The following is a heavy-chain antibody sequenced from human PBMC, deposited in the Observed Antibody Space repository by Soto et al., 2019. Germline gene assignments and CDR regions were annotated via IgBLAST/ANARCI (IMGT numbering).Heavy chain of an antibody. D-gene: IGHD4-4*01. V-gene: IGHV1-18*01. CDR2: ISPYNGNT. CDR1: GYTFTSYA. J-gene: IGHJ6*03. Sequence: ASVKVSCKASGYTFTSYAISWVRQAPGQGLEWMGWISPYNGNTNYAQNLQGRVTMTTDTSTTTAYMELRSLRSDDTAVYYCARGTTVTTTPTYYYMDVWGKGITVTVSS. CDR3: ARGTTVTTTPTYYYMDV.